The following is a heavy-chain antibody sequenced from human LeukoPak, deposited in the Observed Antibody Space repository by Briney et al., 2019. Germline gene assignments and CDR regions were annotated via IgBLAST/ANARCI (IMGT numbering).Heavy chain of an antibody. Sequence: GASVKVSCKASGYTFTSYDINWVRQATGQGLEWMGWMNPNSGSTGYAQKFQGRVTMTRNTSISTAYMELSSLRSEDTAVYYCARETWIQLWFARYYYYGMDVWGQGTTVTVSS. D-gene: IGHD5-18*01. J-gene: IGHJ6*02. CDR2: MNPNSGST. CDR1: GYTFTSYD. CDR3: ARETWIQLWFARYYYYGMDV. V-gene: IGHV1-8*01.